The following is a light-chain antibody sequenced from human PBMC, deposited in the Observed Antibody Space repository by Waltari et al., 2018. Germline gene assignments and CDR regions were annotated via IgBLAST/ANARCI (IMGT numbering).Light chain of an antibody. CDR3: GTWDSSLSAVV. CDR2: ENN. J-gene: IGLJ2*01. Sequence: QSVLTQPPSVSAAPGQKVPISCSGSSSNIGNNYVSWYQHLPGTAPELLIYENNKRPSGIPDRFSGSKSGTSATLGITGLQTGDEADYYCGTWDSSLSAVVFGGGTKLTVL. CDR1: SSNIGNNY. V-gene: IGLV1-51*02.